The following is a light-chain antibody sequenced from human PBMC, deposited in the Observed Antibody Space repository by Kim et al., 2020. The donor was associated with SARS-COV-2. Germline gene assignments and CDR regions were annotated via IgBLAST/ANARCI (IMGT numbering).Light chain of an antibody. Sequence: SYELTQPPSVSVSPGQTASITCSGHKLGDKYACWYQQKPGQSPVLVIYQDTKRPSGIPERFSGSNSGNTATLTISGTQAMDEADYYCQAWDSNTEVFGGGTQLTVL. CDR1: KLGDKY. V-gene: IGLV3-1*01. CDR3: QAWDSNTEV. J-gene: IGLJ2*01. CDR2: QDT.